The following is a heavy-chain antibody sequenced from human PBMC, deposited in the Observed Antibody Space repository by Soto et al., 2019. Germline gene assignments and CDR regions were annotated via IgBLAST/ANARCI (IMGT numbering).Heavy chain of an antibody. CDR1: GFTFSSYG. D-gene: IGHD1-26*01. Sequence: QERLVESGGGVVQPGRSLRLSCAASGFTFSSYGMHWVRQTPGKGLEWVAVLGFDGGGRYYADSVKGRFTISRDNSKNTLDLQMDSLRVEDTALYYCAREPVGPDYAMDVWGQGTTVTGSS. CDR2: LGFDGGGR. CDR3: AREPVGPDYAMDV. J-gene: IGHJ6*02. V-gene: IGHV3-33*01.